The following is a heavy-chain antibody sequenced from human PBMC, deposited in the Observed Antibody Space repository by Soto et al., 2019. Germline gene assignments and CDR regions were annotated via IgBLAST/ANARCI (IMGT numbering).Heavy chain of an antibody. V-gene: IGHV3-33*01. J-gene: IGHJ5*02. CDR1: GFTFSSYG. D-gene: IGHD6-13*01. CDR3: ARDPIAAAGTPGWFDP. Sequence: QVQLVESGGGVVQPGRSLRLSCAASGFTFSSYGMHWVRQAPGKGLEWVAVIWYDGSNKYYADSVKGRFTISRDNSKNTLYLQMNSLRAEDTAVYYCARDPIAAAGTPGWFDPWGQGTLVTVSS. CDR2: IWYDGSNK.